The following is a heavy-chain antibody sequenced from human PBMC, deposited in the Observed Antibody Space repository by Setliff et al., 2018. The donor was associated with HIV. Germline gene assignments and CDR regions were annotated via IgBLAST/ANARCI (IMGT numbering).Heavy chain of an antibody. CDR3: ARGKNIVVVPAAPNWFDP. J-gene: IGHJ5*02. CDR1: GYTFTSYD. CDR2: MNPNSGNT. D-gene: IGHD2-2*01. Sequence: GASVKVSCKASGYTFTSYDINWVRQATGQGLEWMGLMNPNSGNTGYAQKFQGRVTMTRNTSINTAYMELSSLRSQDTAVYYCARGKNIVVVPAAPNWFDPWGQGTLVTVSS. V-gene: IGHV1-8*02.